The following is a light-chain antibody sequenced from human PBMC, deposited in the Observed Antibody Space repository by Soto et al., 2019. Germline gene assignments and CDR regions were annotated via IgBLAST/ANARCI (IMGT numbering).Light chain of an antibody. J-gene: IGLJ1*01. CDR3: ISYTSDDVRYV. V-gene: IGLV2-14*01. CDR1: ITDVGVYNY. CDR2: EVS. Sequence: QSALAQPSSVSGSPGQSITISCTVTITDVGVYNYVSWYQHHPGRAPKLIVSEVSHRPSGISNRFSGSKSGNTASLTISGLQSEDEADYYCISYTSDDVRYVFGTGTKVTVL.